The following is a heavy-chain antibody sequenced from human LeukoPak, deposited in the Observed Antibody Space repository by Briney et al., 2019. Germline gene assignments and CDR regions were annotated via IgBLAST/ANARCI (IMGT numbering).Heavy chain of an antibody. CDR2: IYSGGST. Sequence: GGSLRLSCAASGFTVSSNYMSWVRQAPGKGLEWVSIIYSGGSTFYADSVKGRFTISRDNAKNTLYLQMNSLRAEDTAVYYCARVIVGANSWGQGTLVTVSS. D-gene: IGHD1-26*01. V-gene: IGHV3-53*01. CDR3: ARVIVGANS. J-gene: IGHJ4*02. CDR1: GFTVSSNY.